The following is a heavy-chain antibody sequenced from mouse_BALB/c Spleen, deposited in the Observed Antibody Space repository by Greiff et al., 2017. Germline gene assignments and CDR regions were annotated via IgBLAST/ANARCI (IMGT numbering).Heavy chain of an antibody. V-gene: IGHV1-15*01. Sequence: VKLMESGAELVRPGASVTLSCKASGYTFTDYEMHWVKQTPVHGLEWIGAIDPETGGTAYNQKFKGKATLTADKSSSTAYMELRSLTSEDSAVYYCTRGYGNYFDYWGQGTTLTVSS. CDR2: IDPETGGT. D-gene: IGHD2-10*02. CDR3: TRGYGNYFDY. J-gene: IGHJ2*01. CDR1: GYTFTDYE.